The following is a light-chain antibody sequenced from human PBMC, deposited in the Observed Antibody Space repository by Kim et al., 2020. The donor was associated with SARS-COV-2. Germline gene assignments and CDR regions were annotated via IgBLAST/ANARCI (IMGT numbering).Light chain of an antibody. CDR3: GSYAGSNNYV. Sequence: QSVTVSFTETSSDIGGYHYVSWYQQHPGKAPKLSMCEVRKRPPGVPDRFSGSKSGNTASLTVSGLQAEDEADYYCGSYAGSNNYVFGTGTKVTVL. V-gene: IGLV2-8*01. CDR1: SSDIGGYHY. J-gene: IGLJ1*01. CDR2: EVR.